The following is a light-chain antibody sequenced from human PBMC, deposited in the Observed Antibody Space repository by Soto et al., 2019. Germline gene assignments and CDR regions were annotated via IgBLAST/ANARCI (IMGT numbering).Light chain of an antibody. Sequence: DIQMTQSPASLSACVGDRVTITCQASQDISNYLNWYQQKPGKAPKLLIYDASNLETGVPSRFSGCGSGTDFTFTISSLHPEDIATHYCQQYDNLPLTFGGGTKVEIK. CDR3: QQYDNLPLT. V-gene: IGKV1-33*01. J-gene: IGKJ4*01. CDR1: QDISNY. CDR2: DAS.